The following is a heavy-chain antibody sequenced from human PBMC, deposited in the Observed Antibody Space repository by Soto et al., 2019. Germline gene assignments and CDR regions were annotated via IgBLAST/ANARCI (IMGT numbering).Heavy chain of an antibody. V-gene: IGHV1-69*01. CDR3: ARSGGQCSGGSCYYYGMDV. J-gene: IGHJ6*02. CDR2: IIPIFGTA. CDR1: GGTFSSYA. Sequence: QVQLVQSGAEVKKPGSSVKVSCKASGGTFSSYAISWVRQAPGQGHEWMGGIIPIFGTANYAQKFQGRVTITAAESTSTAYMELSSLRSEDTAVYYCARSGGQCSGGSCYYYGMDVWGQGTTVTVSS. D-gene: IGHD2-15*01.